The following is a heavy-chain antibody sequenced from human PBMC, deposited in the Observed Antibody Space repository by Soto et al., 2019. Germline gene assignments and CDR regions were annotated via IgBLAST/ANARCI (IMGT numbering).Heavy chain of an antibody. D-gene: IGHD4-17*01. V-gene: IGHV4-59*01. Sequence: SEALSLTCTVSGGSISSYYWSWIREPPGKGLEWIGYIYYSGSTNYNPSLKSRVTISADTSKNQFSLKLSSVTAADTAVYYCARKYRGDYGYYYMDVWGKGTTVTVSS. CDR1: GGSISSYY. J-gene: IGHJ6*03. CDR3: ARKYRGDYGYYYMDV. CDR2: IYYSGST.